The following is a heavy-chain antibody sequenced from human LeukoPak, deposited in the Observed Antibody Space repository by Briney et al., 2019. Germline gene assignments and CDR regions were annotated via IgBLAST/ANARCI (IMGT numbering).Heavy chain of an antibody. CDR2: ISGVDGTT. V-gene: IGHV3-23*01. D-gene: IGHD6-13*01. Sequence: GGSLRLSCAASGFTFSAYAMSWVRQAPGKGLEWVSAISGVDGTTYYADSVKGRFTISRDNSKNTLYLQMNSLRAEDTAVYYCAKAAIAAAAFSDYWGQGTLVTVSS. J-gene: IGHJ4*02. CDR1: GFTFSAYA. CDR3: AKAAIAAAAFSDY.